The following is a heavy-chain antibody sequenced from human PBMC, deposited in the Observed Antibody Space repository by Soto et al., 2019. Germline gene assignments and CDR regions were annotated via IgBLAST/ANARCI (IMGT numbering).Heavy chain of an antibody. CDR2: ISGSGGST. V-gene: IGHV3-23*01. J-gene: IGHJ4*02. D-gene: IGHD3-22*01. Sequence: PGGSLRLSCAASGFTFSSYAMSWVRQAPGKGLEWVSAISGSGGSTYYADSVKGRFTISRDNSKNTLYLQMNSLRAEDTAVYYCAKDLKSYYYDSSGYSSFDYWGQGTLVTVSS. CDR1: GFTFSSYA. CDR3: AKDLKSYYYDSSGYSSFDY.